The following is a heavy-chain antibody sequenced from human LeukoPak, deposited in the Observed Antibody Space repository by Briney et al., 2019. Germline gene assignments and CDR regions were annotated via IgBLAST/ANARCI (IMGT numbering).Heavy chain of an antibody. D-gene: IGHD5-12*01. Sequence: SETLSLTCTVSGGSISSYYWSWIRQPPGKGLEWIGYIYYSGSTNYNPSLKGRVTISVDTSKNQFSLKLSSVTAADTAVYYCARDNSGYHPHYMDVWGKGTTVTVSS. J-gene: IGHJ6*03. CDR1: GGSISSYY. CDR3: ARDNSGYHPHYMDV. CDR2: IYYSGST. V-gene: IGHV4-59*01.